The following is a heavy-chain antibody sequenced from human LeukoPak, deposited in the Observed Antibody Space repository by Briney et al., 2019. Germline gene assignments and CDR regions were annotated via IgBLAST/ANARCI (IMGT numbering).Heavy chain of an antibody. J-gene: IGHJ5*02. V-gene: IGHV1-8*01. CDR3: ARESGYCSSTSCRNWFDP. Sequence: ASVKVSCKASGYTFTSYDINWVRQATGQGLEWMGWMNPNSGNTGYAQKFQGRVTMTRNTSISTAYMELSSLRSEDTAVYYCARESGYCSSTSCRNWFDPWGQGTVVTVSS. CDR2: MNPNSGNT. CDR1: GYTFTSYD. D-gene: IGHD2-2*01.